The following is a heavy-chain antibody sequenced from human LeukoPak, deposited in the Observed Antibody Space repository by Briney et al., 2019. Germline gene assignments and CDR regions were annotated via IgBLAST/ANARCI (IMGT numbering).Heavy chain of an antibody. CDR1: GFTVRSNY. CDR2: TRNRANNYIT. J-gene: IGHJ4*02. D-gene: IGHD1-26*01. V-gene: IGHV3-72*01. CDR3: ARVRRIGSQLLHLDS. Sequence: GGSLRLSCAASGFTVRSNYMSWVRQAPGKGLEWVGRTRNRANNYITDYAASVKGRFTISRDDSKNSLYLQMSSLKTEDTAVYYCARVRRIGSQLLHLDSWGQGTLVTVSS.